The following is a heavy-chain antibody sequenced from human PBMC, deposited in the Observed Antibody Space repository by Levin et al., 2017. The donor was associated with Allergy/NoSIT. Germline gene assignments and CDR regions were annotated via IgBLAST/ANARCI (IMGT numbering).Heavy chain of an antibody. Sequence: PGGSLRLSCATSGFTFSMSYMSWVRQAPGKGLDWVATIKHDGSEKYYMDSAKGRFTISRDNAENSLYLQMNSLRVEDTALYYCVRFFSRGYWGQGTLVTVSS. CDR3: VRFFSRGY. CDR1: GFTFSMSY. CDR2: IKHDGSEK. D-gene: IGHD2-15*01. V-gene: IGHV3-7*01. J-gene: IGHJ4*02.